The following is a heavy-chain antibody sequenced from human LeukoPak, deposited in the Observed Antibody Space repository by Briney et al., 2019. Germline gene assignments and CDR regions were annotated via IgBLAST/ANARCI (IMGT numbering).Heavy chain of an antibody. D-gene: IGHD6-19*01. Sequence: SETLSLTCTVSGGSISSYYWSWIRQPPGKGLEWIGYIYYSGSTNHNPSLKSRVTISVDTSKNQFSLKLSSVTAADTAVYYCARGTGWYYYWGQGTLVTVSS. CDR1: GGSISSYY. V-gene: IGHV4-59*08. CDR3: ARGTGWYYY. CDR2: IYYSGST. J-gene: IGHJ4*02.